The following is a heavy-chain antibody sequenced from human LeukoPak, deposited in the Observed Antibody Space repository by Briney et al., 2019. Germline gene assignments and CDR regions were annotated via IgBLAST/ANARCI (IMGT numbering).Heavy chain of an antibody. V-gene: IGHV4-4*07. D-gene: IGHD6-13*01. Sequence: SETLSLTCTVSGGSISSYQWSWIRQPAGKGLEWIGRIFASGSTNYNPSLKSRVTMSVDTSKSQFSLKLISVTAADTAVYYCARDGSSWPFFDSWGQGTLVTVSS. CDR1: GGSISSYQ. CDR2: IFASGST. J-gene: IGHJ4*02. CDR3: ARDGSSWPFFDS.